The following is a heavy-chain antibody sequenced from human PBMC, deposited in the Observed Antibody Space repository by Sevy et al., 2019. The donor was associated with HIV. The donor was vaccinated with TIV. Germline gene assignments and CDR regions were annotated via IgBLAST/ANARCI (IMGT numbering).Heavy chain of an antibody. CDR2: ISGSGGST. J-gene: IGHJ4*02. V-gene: IGHV3-23*01. CDR3: AKVTGVTMVRGVIIKGGYFDY. CDR1: GFTFSSYA. Sequence: GGSLRLSCAASGFTFSSYAMSWVRQAPGKGLEWVSAISGSGGSTYYADSVKGRFTISRDNSKNTLYLQMNSLRAEDTAVYYCAKVTGVTMVRGVIIKGGYFDYWGQGPLVTVSS. D-gene: IGHD3-10*01.